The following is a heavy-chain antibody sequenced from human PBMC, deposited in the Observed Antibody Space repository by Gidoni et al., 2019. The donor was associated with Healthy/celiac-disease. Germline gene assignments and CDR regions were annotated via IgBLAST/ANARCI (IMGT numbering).Heavy chain of an antibody. CDR3: ARSGITIFGVVIDY. CDR2: INPNSGGK. CDR1: GYTFTGYY. D-gene: IGHD3-3*01. Sequence: QVQLVQSGAEVKKPGASVKVSCKASGYTFTGYYMHWVRQAPGQGLEWMGWINPNSGGKNYAQKFQGRVTMTRDTSISTAYMELSRLRSDDTAVYYCARSGITIFGVVIDYWGQGTLVTVSS. V-gene: IGHV1-2*02. J-gene: IGHJ4*02.